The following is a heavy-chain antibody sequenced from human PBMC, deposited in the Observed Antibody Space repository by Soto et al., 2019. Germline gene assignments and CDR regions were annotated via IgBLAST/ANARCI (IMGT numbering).Heavy chain of an antibody. Sequence: SETLSLTCTVSGGSISSYYWSWIRQPPGKGLEWIGYIYYSGSTNYNPSPKSRVTISVDTSKNQFSLKLSSVTAADTAVYYCARDRPGYCSGGSCPYYYYMDVWGKGTTVTVSS. V-gene: IGHV4-59*01. D-gene: IGHD2-15*01. J-gene: IGHJ6*03. CDR1: GGSISSYY. CDR3: ARDRPGYCSGGSCPYYYYMDV. CDR2: IYYSGST.